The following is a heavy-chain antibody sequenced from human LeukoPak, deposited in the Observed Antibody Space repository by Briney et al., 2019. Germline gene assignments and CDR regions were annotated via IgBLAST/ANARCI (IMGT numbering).Heavy chain of an antibody. CDR3: ARDPIYYGSGRSSDH. CDR2: IYSGGST. V-gene: IGHV3-66*01. J-gene: IGHJ4*02. CDR1: GFTVSSNY. Sequence: GGSLRLSCAASGFTVSSNYMSWVRQAPGKGLEWVSVIYSGGSTYYADSVKGRFTISRDNSKNTLYLQMNSLRAEDTAVYYCARDPIYYGSGRSSDHWGQGTLVTVSS. D-gene: IGHD3-10*01.